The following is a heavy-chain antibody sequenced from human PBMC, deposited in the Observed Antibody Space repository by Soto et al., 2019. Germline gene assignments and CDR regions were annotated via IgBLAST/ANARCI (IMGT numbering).Heavy chain of an antibody. CDR2: IYYSGST. V-gene: IGHV4-59*01. J-gene: IGHJ4*02. CDR1: GGSISSYY. CDR3: ARVMGVFGDYFDY. Sequence: PXETLSLTCTVSGGSISSYYWSWIRQPPGKGLEWIGYIYYSGSTNYNPSLKSRVTISVDTSKNQFSLKLSSVTAADTAVYYCARVMGVFGDYFDYWGQGTLVTVSS. D-gene: IGHD2-8*01.